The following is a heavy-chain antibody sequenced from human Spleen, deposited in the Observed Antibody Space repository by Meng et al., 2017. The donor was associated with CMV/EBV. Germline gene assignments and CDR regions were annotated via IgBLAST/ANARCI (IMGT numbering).Heavy chain of an antibody. CDR1: AYRLRRDW. CDR3: ARLDWVRGVIDY. J-gene: IGHJ4*02. V-gene: IGHV5-51*02. Sequence: VKQTGELLDVPLKGFAYRLRRDWYGWVRQMPGNSWEWRGIIYPGESDPRYRPSFQGQVTISADKSISTAYLHWSSLKASDTAMYYCARLDWVRGVIDYWGQGTLVTVSS. D-gene: IGHD3-10*01. CDR2: IYPGESDP.